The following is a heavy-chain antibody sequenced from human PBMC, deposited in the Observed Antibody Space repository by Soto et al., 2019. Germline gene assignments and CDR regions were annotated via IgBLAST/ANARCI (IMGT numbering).Heavy chain of an antibody. CDR3: GRVDWNAGAY. J-gene: IGHJ4*01. D-gene: IGHD1-1*01. Sequence: EVRLAESWGGLVQPGGSLRLSCVASGLSFSDYWIHWVRQAPGKGLIWVSGIRSGGDTDYADSVKGRFTISRDNAKHTVYLQMNNRRADDTAVYYCGRVDWNAGAYWGHGTLVTVSS. V-gene: IGHV3-74*01. CDR1: GLSFSDYW. CDR2: IRSGGDT.